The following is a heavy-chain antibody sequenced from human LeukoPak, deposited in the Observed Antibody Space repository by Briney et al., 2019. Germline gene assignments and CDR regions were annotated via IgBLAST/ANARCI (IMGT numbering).Heavy chain of an antibody. D-gene: IGHD3-10*01. Sequence: GGSLRLSCAASGFTFSSYWMSWVRQAPGKGLEWVANIKQDGSEKYYVDSVKGRFTISRDNAKNSLYLQMNSLRAEDTAVYYCARAKRFGDWYYYGMDAWGQGTTVTVSS. CDR3: ARAKRFGDWYYYGMDA. J-gene: IGHJ6*02. CDR2: IKQDGSEK. V-gene: IGHV3-7*01. CDR1: GFTFSSYW.